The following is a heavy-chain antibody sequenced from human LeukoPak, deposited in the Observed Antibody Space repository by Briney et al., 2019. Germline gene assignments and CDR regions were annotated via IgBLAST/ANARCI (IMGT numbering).Heavy chain of an antibody. J-gene: IGHJ3*02. CDR2: ISVSSRNT. D-gene: IGHD3-9*01. Sequence: GGSLRLSCAASGFTFSRYAMSWVRQAPGKGLEWVSLISVSSRNTHYADSVKGRFTISRDNSKNTLYLQMNSLRAEDTALYYCARVMNYDILTGSAFDIWGQGTMVTVSS. CDR3: ARVMNYDILTGSAFDI. CDR1: GFTFSRYA. V-gene: IGHV3-23*01.